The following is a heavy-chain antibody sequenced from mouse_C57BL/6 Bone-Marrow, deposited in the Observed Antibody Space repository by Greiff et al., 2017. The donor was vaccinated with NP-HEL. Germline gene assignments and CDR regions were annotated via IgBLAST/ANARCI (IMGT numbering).Heavy chain of an antibody. CDR1: GYTFTSYW. J-gene: IGHJ2*01. CDR2: IYPGNSDT. Sequence: VQLQQSGTVLARPGASVKMSCKTSGYTFTSYWMHWVKQRPGQGLEWIGAIYPGNSDTSYNQKFKGKAKLTAVTSASTAYMELSSLTNEDSAVYYCTSAYYSNYWDYWGQGTTLTVSS. V-gene: IGHV1-5*01. D-gene: IGHD2-5*01. CDR3: TSAYYSNYWDY.